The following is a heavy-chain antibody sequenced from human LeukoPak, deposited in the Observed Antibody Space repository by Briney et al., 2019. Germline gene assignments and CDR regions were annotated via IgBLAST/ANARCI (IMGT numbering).Heavy chain of an antibody. Sequence: PGGSLRLSCAASGFTFSSYAMHWVRQAPGKGLEWVAVISYDGSNKYYADSVKGRFTISRDNSKNTLYLQMNSLRAKDTAVYYCARDSEVYCSGGSCYTYYYYYGMDVWGQGTTVTVSS. D-gene: IGHD2-15*01. CDR3: ARDSEVYCSGGSCYTYYYYYGMDV. J-gene: IGHJ6*02. CDR1: GFTFSSYA. CDR2: ISYDGSNK. V-gene: IGHV3-30-3*01.